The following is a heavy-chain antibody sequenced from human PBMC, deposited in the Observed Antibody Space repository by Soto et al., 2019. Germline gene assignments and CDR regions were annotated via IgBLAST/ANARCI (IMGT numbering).Heavy chain of an antibody. CDR1: GGSIGSGGYY. V-gene: IGHV4-31*03. CDR2: IYYSGST. D-gene: IGHD2-15*01. Sequence: SETLSLTCTVSGGSIGSGGYYWSWIRQHPGKGLEWIGYIYYSGSTYYNPSLKSRVTISVDTSKNQFSLKLSSVTAADTAVYYCARESIVVVVAADDAFDIWGQGTMVTVSS. J-gene: IGHJ3*02. CDR3: ARESIVVVVAADDAFDI.